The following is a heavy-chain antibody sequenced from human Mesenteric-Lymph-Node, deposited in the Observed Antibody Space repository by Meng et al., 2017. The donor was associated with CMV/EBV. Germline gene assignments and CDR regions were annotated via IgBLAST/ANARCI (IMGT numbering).Heavy chain of an antibody. CDR2: ISGSGGST. J-gene: IGHJ4*02. V-gene: IGHV3-23*01. CDR1: GFTFSSYD. D-gene: IGHD3-10*01. CDR3: AFYYGSGTYYSPFDS. Sequence: GGSLRLSCAASGFTFSSYDMNWVRQAPGKGLEWVSGISGSGGSTYYADSVKGRFTISRDNSKNTLFLQLNSLRPEDTAVYYCAFYYGSGTYYSPFDSWGQGTLVTVSS.